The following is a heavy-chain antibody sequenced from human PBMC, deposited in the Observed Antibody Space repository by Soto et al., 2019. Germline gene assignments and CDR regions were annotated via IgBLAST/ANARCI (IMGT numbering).Heavy chain of an antibody. CDR3: AKDRGGQWELRGYFDY. CDR1: GFTFSSYG. Sequence: QVQLVESGGGVVQPGRSLRLSCAASGFTFSSYGMHWVRQAPGKWLEWVAVISYDGSNKYYADSVKGRFTISRDNSKNTLYLQMNSLRAEDTAVYYCAKDRGGQWELRGYFDYWGQGTLVTVSS. J-gene: IGHJ4*02. D-gene: IGHD1-26*01. V-gene: IGHV3-30*18. CDR2: ISYDGSNK.